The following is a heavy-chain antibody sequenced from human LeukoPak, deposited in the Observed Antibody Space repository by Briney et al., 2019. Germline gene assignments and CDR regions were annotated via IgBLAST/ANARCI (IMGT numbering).Heavy chain of an antibody. D-gene: IGHD2-15*01. J-gene: IGHJ6*02. CDR3: AAPQSRISSYYYVMDV. CDR2: IIPVLGIA. CDR1: GGTFRSYA. V-gene: IGHV1-69*10. Sequence: ASVKVSCKASGGTFRSYAFTWVRQAPGQGLEWMGGIIPVLGIANYAQKFQGRVTITADESTSTAYMELSSLISEDTAVYYRAAPQSRISSYYYVMDVWGQGTTVTVSS.